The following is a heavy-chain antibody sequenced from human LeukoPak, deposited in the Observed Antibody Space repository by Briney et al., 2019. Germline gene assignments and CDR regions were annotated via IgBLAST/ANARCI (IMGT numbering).Heavy chain of an antibody. CDR2: INTYNGNT. Sequence: ASVKVSCKASGYTLNKFGMSWVSQAPGQGLEWLGWINTYNGNTKLGEKFQGRVTMTTDTSTSTVYMELTSLRTDDTAVYFCARDTPQHLKRFDYWGQGTLVTVSS. CDR3: ARDTPQHLKRFDY. CDR1: GYTLNKFG. J-gene: IGHJ4*02. V-gene: IGHV1-18*01. D-gene: IGHD6-13*01.